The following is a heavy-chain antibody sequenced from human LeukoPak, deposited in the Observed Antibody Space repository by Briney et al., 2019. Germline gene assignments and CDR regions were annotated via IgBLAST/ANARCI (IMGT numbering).Heavy chain of an antibody. J-gene: IGHJ3*02. CDR2: IYYSGST. CDR3: ARQYSKLRNAFDI. CDR1: GGSISSSSYY. V-gene: IGHV4-39*07. D-gene: IGHD6-6*01. Sequence: SETLSLTCTVSGGSISSSSYYWGWIRQPPGKGLEWIGSIYYSGSTYYNPSLKSRVTISVDTSKNQFSLKLSSVTAADTAVYYCARQYSKLRNAFDIWGQGTMVTVSS.